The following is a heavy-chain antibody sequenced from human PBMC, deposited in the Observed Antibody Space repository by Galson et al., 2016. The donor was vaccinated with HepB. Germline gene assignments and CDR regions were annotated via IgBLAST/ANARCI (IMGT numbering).Heavy chain of an antibody. J-gene: IGHJ4*02. CDR3: GRAQWKLAGRAAYFDY. V-gene: IGHV3-7*04. D-gene: IGHD1-1*01. CDR1: GFTFSDYW. Sequence: SLRLSCAASGFTFSDYWMNWVRQAPGKGLEWVANVKQDGSDKYYVDSVKGRFTISRDNARSSLYLQMNSLRADDTAVYYCGRAQWKLAGRAAYFDYWGQGILVTVAS. CDR2: VKQDGSDK.